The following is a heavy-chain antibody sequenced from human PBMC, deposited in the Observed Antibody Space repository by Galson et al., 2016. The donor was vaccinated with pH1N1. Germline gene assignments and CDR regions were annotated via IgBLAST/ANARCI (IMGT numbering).Heavy chain of an antibody. V-gene: IGHV4-34*01. Sequence: ETLSLTCAVYGGSFSDYSWSWIRQPPGKGLEWIGEINHNGDTFYNPSLKSRVAISVDSSKNQFSLRVNSVTAADTAVYYCARMARITGPDREYYFDSWGQGMLVTVSS. CDR1: GGSFSDYS. CDR2: INHNGDT. D-gene: IGHD1-14*01. J-gene: IGHJ4*02. CDR3: ARMARITGPDREYYFDS.